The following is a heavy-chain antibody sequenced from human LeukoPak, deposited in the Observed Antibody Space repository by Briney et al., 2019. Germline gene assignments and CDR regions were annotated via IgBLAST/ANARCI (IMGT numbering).Heavy chain of an antibody. CDR3: ATLPGGLRANWFDP. CDR1: GGSIGSSSWY. J-gene: IGHJ5*02. D-gene: IGHD2-8*01. Sequence: PSETLSLTCTVSGGSIGSSSWYWGWIRQSPGKGLEWIGMINYSGSTHYNPSLKNRVTISVDTSRNQLSVKLNSMTATDTAMYFCATLPGGLRANWFDPWGQGTLVTVSS. CDR2: INYSGST. V-gene: IGHV4-39*01.